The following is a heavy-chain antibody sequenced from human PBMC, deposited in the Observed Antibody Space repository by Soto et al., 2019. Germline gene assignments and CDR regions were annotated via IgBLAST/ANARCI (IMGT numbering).Heavy chain of an antibody. CDR3: ATIFGGDPDVNWFDP. CDR1: GYTLTELS. J-gene: IGHJ5*02. CDR2: FDPEDGET. D-gene: IGHD2-21*02. V-gene: IGHV1-24*01. Sequence: ASVKVSCKVSGYTLTELSMHWVRQAPGKGLEWMGGFDPEDGETIYAQKFQGRVTMTEDTSTDTAYMELSSLRSEDTAVYYCATIFGGDPDVNWFDPWGQGTLVTVSS.